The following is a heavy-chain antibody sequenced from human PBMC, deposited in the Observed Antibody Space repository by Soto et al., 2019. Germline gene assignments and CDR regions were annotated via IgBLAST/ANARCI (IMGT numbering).Heavy chain of an antibody. J-gene: IGHJ6*04. D-gene: IGHD3-22*01. Sequence: QVQLVQSGAEVKKPGASVKVSCKASGYTFTSYGISWVRQAPGQGLEWMGWISAYNGNTNYAQKLQGRVTMTTDTSTSTAYMALRSLGSDATAVYYCARFQFYDSSGYYPYYYYYGVDVWGKGTAVTVCS. V-gene: IGHV1-18*01. CDR2: ISAYNGNT. CDR3: ARFQFYDSSGYYPYYYYYGVDV. CDR1: GYTFTSYG.